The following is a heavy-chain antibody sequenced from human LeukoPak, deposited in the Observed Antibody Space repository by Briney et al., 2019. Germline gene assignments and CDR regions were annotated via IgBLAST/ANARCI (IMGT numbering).Heavy chain of an antibody. CDR3: ARVRDYYDSSGAFDI. CDR1: GYIFTDYA. CDR2: MNGGNGNT. J-gene: IGHJ3*02. V-gene: IGHV1-3*01. Sequence: ASVKVSCKASGYIFTDYAIHWLRQAPGQRPEWMGWMNGGNGNTKYSQKFQGRITLIRDTSAATAYMELSSLRSEDTAVYYCARVRDYYDSSGAFDIWGQGTMVTVSS. D-gene: IGHD3-22*01.